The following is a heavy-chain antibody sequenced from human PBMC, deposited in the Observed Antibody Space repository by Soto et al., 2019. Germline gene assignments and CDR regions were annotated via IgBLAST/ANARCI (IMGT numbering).Heavy chain of an antibody. D-gene: IGHD1-1*01. Sequence: SVKVSCKASGDTFSFYTINWVRQAPGLGLEWMGRVNPILSMSNYAQKFQDRVTMTTDKSTNTAYMELRSLRSEDTAVYYCAADLAPTDTYNWFEPWGQGTLVTVSS. V-gene: IGHV1-69*02. J-gene: IGHJ5*02. CDR3: AADLAPTDTYNWFEP. CDR2: VNPILSMS. CDR1: GDTFSFYT.